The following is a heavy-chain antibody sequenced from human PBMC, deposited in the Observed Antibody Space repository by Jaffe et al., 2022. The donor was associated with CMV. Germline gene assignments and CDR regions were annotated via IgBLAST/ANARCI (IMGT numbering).Heavy chain of an antibody. Sequence: QLQLQESGPGLVKPSETLSLTCTVSGGSISSNYYWGWIRQPPGEGLEWIGTIYYSGATYYNPSLKSRVTISVDTSKNQFSLQVTSVTAADTAVYYCARHKEPFRSVVAFDPWGQGTLVTVSS. CDR3: ARHKEPFRSVVAFDP. CDR2: IYYSGAT. CDR1: GGSISSNYY. V-gene: IGHV4-39*01. J-gene: IGHJ5*02. D-gene: IGHD2-21*01.